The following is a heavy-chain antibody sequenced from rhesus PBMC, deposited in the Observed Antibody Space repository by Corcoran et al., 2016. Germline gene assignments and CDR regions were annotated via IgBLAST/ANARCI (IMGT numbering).Heavy chain of an antibody. CDR3: AREGPLDMNPVRLGFDY. CDR1: GYTFTDHY. J-gene: IGHJ4*01. D-gene: IGHD4-23*01. CDR2: YDPEEAEA. Sequence: EVQLVQSGAEVKKPGATVKISCTASGYTFTDHYLNWVRQRPGQGLEWNGRYDPEEAEATNAQKSQARFTSTEDAATDPAYMELSSRRSEDTAVYYCAREGPLDMNPVRLGFDYWGQGVLVTVSS. V-gene: IGHV1-111*02.